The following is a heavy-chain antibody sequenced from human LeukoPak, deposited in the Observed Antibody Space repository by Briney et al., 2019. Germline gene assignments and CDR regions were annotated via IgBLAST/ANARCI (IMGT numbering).Heavy chain of an antibody. CDR3: ARVVPAAILGFDP. CDR2: IYYSGST. CDR1: GGSISSSSYY. Sequence: KPSETLSLTCTVSGGSISSSSYYWGWIRQPPGKGLEWIGSIYYSGSTYYNPSLKSRVTIFVDTSKNQFSLKLSSVTAADTAVYYCARVVPAAILGFDPWGQGTLVTVSS. J-gene: IGHJ5*02. V-gene: IGHV4-39*01. D-gene: IGHD2-2*01.